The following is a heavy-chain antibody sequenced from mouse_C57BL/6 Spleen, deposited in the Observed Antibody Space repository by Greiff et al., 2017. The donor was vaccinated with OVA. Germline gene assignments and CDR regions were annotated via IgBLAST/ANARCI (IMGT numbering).Heavy chain of an antibody. Sequence: VQLQQPGAELVKPGASVKLSCKASGYTFTSYWMHWVKQRPGQGLEWIGMIPPNSGSTNYNEKFKSKATLTVDKSSSTASMPLRSLTSEASAVSYYARVIRYAFFAYWGQGTLVTVSA. CDR3: ARVIRYAFFAY. CDR2: IPPNSGST. J-gene: IGHJ3*01. V-gene: IGHV1-64*01. D-gene: IGHD1-1*01. CDR1: GYTFTSYW.